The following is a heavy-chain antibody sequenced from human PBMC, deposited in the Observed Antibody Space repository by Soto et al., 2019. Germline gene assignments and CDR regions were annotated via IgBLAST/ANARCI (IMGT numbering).Heavy chain of an antibody. J-gene: IGHJ6*02. CDR1: GYTFTGYY. V-gene: IGHV1-2*04. Sequence: ASVKVSCKASGYTFTGYYMHWVRQAPGQGLEWMGWINPNSGGTNYAQKFQGWVTMTRDTSISTAYMELSRLRSDDTAVYYCAGGGGGGTENYSYYGREVWGQGTGATVPS. D-gene: IGHD3-16*01. CDR2: INPNSGGT. CDR3: AGGGGGGTENYSYYGREV.